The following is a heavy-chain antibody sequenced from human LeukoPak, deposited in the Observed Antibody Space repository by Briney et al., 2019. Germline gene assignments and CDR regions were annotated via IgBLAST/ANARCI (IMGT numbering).Heavy chain of an antibody. D-gene: IGHD1-26*01. CDR1: GFTFSSYA. CDR3: AKDLFRSGREGGASSFDD. J-gene: IGHJ4*02. V-gene: IGHV3-23*01. Sequence: PGGSLRLSCAASGFTFSSYAMSWVRQAPGKGLEWVSPISGSGSSTYYADSVKGRFTISRDNSKNTLSLQMNSLRAEDTALYYCAKDLFRSGREGGASSFDDWGQGTQVTVS. CDR2: ISGSGSST.